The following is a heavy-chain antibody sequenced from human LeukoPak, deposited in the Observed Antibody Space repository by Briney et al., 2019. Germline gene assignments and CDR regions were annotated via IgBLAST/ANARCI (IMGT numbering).Heavy chain of an antibody. CDR3: ARNSGDF. Sequence: SETLSLTCSVSGASISDSYWSWIRQPAGKGLEWIGRIYSSGNTNYNPYLRSRVTMSLDASENQFSLKLSSVTAADTAMYYCARNSGDFWGQGTLVTVSS. CDR1: GASISDSY. J-gene: IGHJ4*02. V-gene: IGHV4-4*07. CDR2: IYSSGNT. D-gene: IGHD4-23*01.